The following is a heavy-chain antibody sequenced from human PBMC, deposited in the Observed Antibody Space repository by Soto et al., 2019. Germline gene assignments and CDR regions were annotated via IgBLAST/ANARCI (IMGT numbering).Heavy chain of an antibody. V-gene: IGHV4-59*11. CDR1: GGSISGHY. D-gene: IGHD3-3*01. CDR3: ARDVGLQHDTGYYDFWSGKNNWFDP. CDR2: ISYSGST. J-gene: IGHJ5*02. Sequence: SETLSLTCTVSGGSISGHYWSWIRQPPGKGLQYIGYISYSGSTNYNPSLKSRVTISVDTSNNQFSLRLSSVTAADTAVYYCARDVGLQHDTGYYDFWSGKNNWFDPWRQGILVTVSS.